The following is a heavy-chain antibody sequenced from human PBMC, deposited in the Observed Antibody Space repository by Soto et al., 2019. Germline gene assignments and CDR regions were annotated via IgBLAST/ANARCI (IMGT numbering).Heavy chain of an antibody. CDR2: IKSTTDGGTT. Sequence: EVQLVESGGGLVKPGGSLRLSCAASGFTFSNAWMSWVRQAPGKGLELVGRIKSTTDGGTTDYTAPVKGRFTISRDDSKTTLYLQRNRLKTEETALYYYTTDRRACSSTSCYREFSYYYYYGMDVWGQGTTVTVSS. CDR1: GFTFSNAW. CDR3: TTDRRACSSTSCYREFSYYYYYGMDV. D-gene: IGHD2-2*01. V-gene: IGHV3-15*01. J-gene: IGHJ6*02.